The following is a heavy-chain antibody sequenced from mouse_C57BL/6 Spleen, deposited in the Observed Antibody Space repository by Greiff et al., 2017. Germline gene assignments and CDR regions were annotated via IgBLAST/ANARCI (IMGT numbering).Heavy chain of an antibody. CDR1: GFTFSDYY. CDR3: ARDMDGYYAMDY. Sequence: EVKVVESEGGLVQPGSSMKLSCTASGFTFSDYYMAWVRQVPEKGLEWVANINYDGSSTYYLDSLKSRFIISRDNAKNILYLQMSSLKSEDTATYYYARDMDGYYAMDYWGQGTSVTVSS. J-gene: IGHJ4*01. CDR2: INYDGSST. V-gene: IGHV5-16*01. D-gene: IGHD1-1*02.